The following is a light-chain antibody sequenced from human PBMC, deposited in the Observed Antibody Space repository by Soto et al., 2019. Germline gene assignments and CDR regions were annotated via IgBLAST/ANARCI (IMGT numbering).Light chain of an antibody. J-gene: IGKJ5*01. Sequence: EVVLTHSPDTLSLPPGERATLSCRASQSISSYLARYQQKPGQAPRLLIHGASTRATGFPARFSGSGSGTEFTLTINSLQADDFATYYCQQHNSFSITFGQGTRLEI. CDR2: GAS. V-gene: IGKV3-15*01. CDR1: QSISSY. CDR3: QQHNSFSIT.